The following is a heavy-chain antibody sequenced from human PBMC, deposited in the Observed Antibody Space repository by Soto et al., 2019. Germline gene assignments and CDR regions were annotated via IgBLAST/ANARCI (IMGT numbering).Heavy chain of an antibody. Sequence: PSETLSLTCSVSGGSISKMRDYWAWLRQSPGKGLDWVGSISYTGSAFYNPSLNSRVTISLDTSNNHFSLKLRSLTAADTAVYYCARQTKDYYDTSGYYVNWGQGTLVTVS. V-gene: IGHV4-39*01. CDR1: GGSISKMRDY. CDR2: ISYTGSA. CDR3: ARQTKDYYDTSGYYVN. J-gene: IGHJ4*02. D-gene: IGHD3-22*01.